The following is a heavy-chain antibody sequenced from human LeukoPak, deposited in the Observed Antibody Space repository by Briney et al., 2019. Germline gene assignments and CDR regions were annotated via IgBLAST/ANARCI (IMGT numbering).Heavy chain of an antibody. V-gene: IGHV4-31*03. CDR3: ARGHSSSWYEPYYFDY. D-gene: IGHD6-13*01. CDR2: IYYSGST. J-gene: IGHJ4*02. Sequence: SETVCLTCTVSGGVISSSCYYWSWIRQDPGKGLEWIGYIYYSGSTYYNPSLKSRVTISVDTSKNQFSLKLSSVTAADTAVYYCARGHSSSWYEPYYFDYWGQGTLVTVSS. CDR1: GGVISSSCYY.